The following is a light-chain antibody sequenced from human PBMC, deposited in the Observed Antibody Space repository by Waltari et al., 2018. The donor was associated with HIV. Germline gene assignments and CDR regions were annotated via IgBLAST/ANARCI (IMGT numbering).Light chain of an antibody. J-gene: IGLJ3*02. Sequence: QAVVTQEPSVTVSPGGTVTLTCGSSTGAVTSGHYPYWFQQKPGQAPRTLIYDTNNKHSWTPARFSGSLLGGKAALTLSGAQPEDEAEFYCLLCYSGPWVFGGGTKLTVL. V-gene: IGLV7-46*01. CDR2: DTN. CDR1: TGAVTSGHY. CDR3: LLCYSGPWV.